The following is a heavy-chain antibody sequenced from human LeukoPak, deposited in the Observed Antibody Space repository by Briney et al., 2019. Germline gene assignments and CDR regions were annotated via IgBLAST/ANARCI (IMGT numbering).Heavy chain of an antibody. J-gene: IGHJ4*02. CDR2: ITNDGSST. Sequence: PGGSLRLSCAASGFTFSSYWMHWVRQAPGKGLVWVSRITNDGSSTTYADSVKGRFTISRDNSKNTLYLQVNSLRAEDTAVYYCARRGDGGRSFDYWGQGTLVTVSS. CDR1: GFTFSSYW. V-gene: IGHV3-74*01. D-gene: IGHD4-23*01. CDR3: ARRGDGGRSFDY.